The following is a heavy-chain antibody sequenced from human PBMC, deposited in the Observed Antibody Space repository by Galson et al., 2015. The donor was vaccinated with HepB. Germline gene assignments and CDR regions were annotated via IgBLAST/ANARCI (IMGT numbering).Heavy chain of an antibody. D-gene: IGHD3-16*01. V-gene: IGHV4-34*01. CDR3: ARFYYDYIWGNPYYFDY. J-gene: IGHJ4*02. CDR2: INHSGST. CDR1: GGSFSGYY. Sequence: ETLSLTCAVYGGSFSGYYWSWIRQPPGKGLEWIGEINHSGSTNYNPSLKSRVTISVDTSKNQFSLKLSSVTAADTAVYYCARFYYDYIWGNPYYFDYWGQGTLVTVSS.